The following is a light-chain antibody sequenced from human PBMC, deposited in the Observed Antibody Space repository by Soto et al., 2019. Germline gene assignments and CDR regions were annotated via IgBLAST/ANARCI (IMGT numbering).Light chain of an antibody. J-gene: IGKJ4*01. CDR3: QQYYSTPLT. V-gene: IGKV4-1*01. CDR2: WAS. CDR1: QSVLYTSNNKNY. Sequence: DIVMTQSPDSLAVSPGERATINCKSSQSVLYTSNNKNYIVWYQQKPGQPPKLLISWASIRESGVPDRFSGSGSGTDFTLTISSLQAEDVAVYYCQQYYSTPLTFGGGTKVEIK.